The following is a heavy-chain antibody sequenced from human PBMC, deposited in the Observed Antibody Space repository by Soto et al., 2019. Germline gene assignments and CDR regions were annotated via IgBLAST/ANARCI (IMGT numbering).Heavy chain of an antibody. V-gene: IGHV1-69*06. CDR1: GYTFTSHD. J-gene: IGHJ4*02. Sequence: SVKVSCKASGYTFTSHDIHWLRQASGQGLEWMGGIIPIFGTANYAQKFQGRVTITADKSTSTAYMELSSLRSEDTAVYYCARSTTGGLLDYWGQGTLVTVSS. D-gene: IGHD1-1*01. CDR3: ARSTTGGLLDY. CDR2: IIPIFGTA.